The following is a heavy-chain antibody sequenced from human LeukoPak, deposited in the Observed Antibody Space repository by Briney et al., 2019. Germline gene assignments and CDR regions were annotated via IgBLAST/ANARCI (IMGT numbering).Heavy chain of an antibody. Sequence: SETLSLTCSVAGASISSYSWGWIRQPPEKGLEWMGSIYNSGNTNYNHSLKSRASISVDTSKIHFSLSLSSVIAADTAVYYCARLSSGYYDFWSGSYQMYYYHYMDVWGKGTTVTVS. CDR3: ARLSSGYYDFWSGSYQMYYYHYMDV. V-gene: IGHV4-4*09. CDR1: GASISSYS. CDR2: IYNSGNT. J-gene: IGHJ6*03. D-gene: IGHD3-3*01.